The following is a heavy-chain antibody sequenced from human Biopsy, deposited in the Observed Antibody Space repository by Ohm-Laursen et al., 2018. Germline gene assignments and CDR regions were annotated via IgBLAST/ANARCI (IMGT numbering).Heavy chain of an antibody. V-gene: IGHV4-31*01. CDR3: ARGGYFDSNGYFWFDP. CDR1: GGSISSGGSY. J-gene: IGHJ5*02. CDR2: IFNSANA. D-gene: IGHD3-22*01. Sequence: PSETLSLTCTVSGGSISSGGSYWSWLCQRPGKGLVWLGYIFNSANAYYNPSLKNLITISGDTSKNHFSLKLITVTAADTAVYYCARGGYFDSNGYFWFDPWGQGTLVTVSS.